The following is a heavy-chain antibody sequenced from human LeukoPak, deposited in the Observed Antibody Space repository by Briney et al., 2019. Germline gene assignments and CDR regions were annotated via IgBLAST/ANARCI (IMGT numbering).Heavy chain of an antibody. J-gene: IGHJ4*02. V-gene: IGHV3-48*03. D-gene: IGHD4-17*01. CDR1: GFTFSNDE. CDR2: ISSTGRTM. CDR3: ARRLYGVADY. Sequence: PGGSLRLSCLVSGFTFSNDEMNWVRQAPGKGLEWVSYISSTGRTMYYAGSVRRRFTISRDNAKKSLYLQMTSLRTEDTAVYYCARRLYGVADYWGQGTLVTVSS.